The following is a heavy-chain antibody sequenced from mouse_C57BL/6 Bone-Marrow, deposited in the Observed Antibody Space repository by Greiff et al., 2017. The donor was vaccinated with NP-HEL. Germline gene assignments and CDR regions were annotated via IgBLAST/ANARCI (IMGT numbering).Heavy chain of an antibody. J-gene: IGHJ3*01. D-gene: IGHD1-1*01. V-gene: IGHV5-6*01. CDR1: GFTFSSYG. Sequence: EVQLVESGGDLVKPGGSLKLSCAASGFTFSSYGMSWVRQTPDKRLEWVATISSGGSYTYYPDSVKGRFTISRDNAKNTLYLQMSSLKSEDTAMYYCARHFYYGSTWFAYWGQGTLVTVSA. CDR3: ARHFYYGSTWFAY. CDR2: ISSGGSYT.